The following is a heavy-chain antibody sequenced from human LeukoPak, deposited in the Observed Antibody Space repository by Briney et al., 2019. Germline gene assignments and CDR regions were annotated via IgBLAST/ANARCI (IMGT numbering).Heavy chain of an antibody. V-gene: IGHV3-21*06. CDR2: IDSSGGYM. Sequence: GGSLRLSCAASGFTFSDYSLSWVRQAPGKGLEWVSSIDSSGGYMFYADSVKGRFIISRDNAKDSLYLQMNSLRVEDTAVYYCLRGDRRDYWGQGTLVTVSS. J-gene: IGHJ4*02. CDR1: GFTFSDYS. CDR3: LRGDRRDY.